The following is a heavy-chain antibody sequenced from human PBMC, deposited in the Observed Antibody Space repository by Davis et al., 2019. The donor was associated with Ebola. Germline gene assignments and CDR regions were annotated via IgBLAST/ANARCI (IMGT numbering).Heavy chain of an antibody. CDR3: AKVDYDILTGYLPD. J-gene: IGHJ4*02. V-gene: IGHV4-59*12. CDR2: IYYSGST. Sequence: SETLSLTCTVSGGSISSYYWSWIRQPPGKGLEWIGYIYYSGSTNYNPSLKSRVTISVDTSKNQFSLKLSSVTAADTAVYYCAKVDYDILTGYLPDWGQGTLVTVSS. CDR1: GGSISSYY. D-gene: IGHD3-9*01.